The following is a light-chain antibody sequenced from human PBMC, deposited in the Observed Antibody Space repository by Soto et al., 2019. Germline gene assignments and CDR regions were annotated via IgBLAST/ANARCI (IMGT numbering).Light chain of an antibody. J-gene: IGKJ2*01. V-gene: IGKV3-20*01. Sequence: EIVLTPSPGTLSLSPGERATLSCRASQSVSSSYLAWYQQKPGQAPRLLIYGSSSRATGIPDRFSGSGSGTDFTITISRLEPEDFAVYYCQQYGSSPEYTFGQGTKLEIK. CDR1: QSVSSSY. CDR3: QQYGSSPEYT. CDR2: GSS.